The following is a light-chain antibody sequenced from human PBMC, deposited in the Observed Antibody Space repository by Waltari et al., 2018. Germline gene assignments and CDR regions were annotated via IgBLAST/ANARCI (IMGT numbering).Light chain of an antibody. V-gene: IGLV1-47*01. CDR3: AAWDDSLSGPV. CDR2: RNT. J-gene: IGLJ2*01. CDR1: SPNTGSNF. Sequence: QSVLTQPPSASGTPGQRVTISCSGSSPNTGSNFVYWYQQLPGTAPKLLIYRNTQRPSGVPDRCSGSKSGNSASLAISGRRSEDEADYYCAAWDDSLSGPVFGGGTKLTVL.